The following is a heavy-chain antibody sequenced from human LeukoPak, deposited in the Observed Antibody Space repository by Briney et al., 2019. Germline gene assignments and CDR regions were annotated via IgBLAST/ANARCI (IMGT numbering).Heavy chain of an antibody. CDR3: ANLGYGYYYYGMDV. J-gene: IGHJ6*02. D-gene: IGHD7-27*01. CDR1: GFTFSSYA. V-gene: IGHV3-23*01. CDR2: ISGSGGST. Sequence: GGSLRLSCAASGFTFSSYAMSWVRQAPGKGLEGVSAISGSGGSTYYADSVKGRFTISRDNSKNTLYLQMNSLRAEDTAVYYCANLGYGYYYYGMDVWGQGTTVTVSS.